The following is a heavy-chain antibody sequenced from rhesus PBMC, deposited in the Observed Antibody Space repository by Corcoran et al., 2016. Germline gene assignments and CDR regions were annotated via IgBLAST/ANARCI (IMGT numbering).Heavy chain of an antibody. Sequence: QVQLQESGPGVVKPSETLSLTCAVSGGSISDSYRWSWIRQPPGKGLEWIGYIYGSSTSPNYNPSLKYRVTISKDTSKDQFSLKLSSVTAADTAVYYCARGSSDWSVDYWGQGVLVTVSS. J-gene: IGHJ4*01. V-gene: IGHV4S10*01. D-gene: IGHD6S26*01. CDR1: GGSISDSYR. CDR3: ARGSSDWSVDY. CDR2: IYGSSTSP.